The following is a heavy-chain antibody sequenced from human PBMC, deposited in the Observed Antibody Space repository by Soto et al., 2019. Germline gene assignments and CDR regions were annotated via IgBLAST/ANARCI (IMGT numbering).Heavy chain of an antibody. CDR3: ARTHYSMDV. Sequence: QVQLQQWGAGLLKPSETLSLTCAVSGGSFSDFHWSWIRQPPGKGLEWIGDIHHRGNTNYNPSLRSRVTMSVDTSQNQFSLTMNSVTAADTAVYYCARTHYSMDVWDKGTTVTVSS. J-gene: IGHJ6*03. CDR1: GGSFSDFH. V-gene: IGHV4-34*01. CDR2: IHHRGNT.